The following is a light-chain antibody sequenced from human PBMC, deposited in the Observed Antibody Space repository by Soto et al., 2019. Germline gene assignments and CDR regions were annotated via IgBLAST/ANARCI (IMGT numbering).Light chain of an antibody. CDR2: SHD. V-gene: IGLV1-44*01. CDR3: AAWDDSLNGGV. J-gene: IGLJ3*02. CDR1: TSNIGSNP. Sequence: QSVLTQPIAASGTPGQRVTISCSGSTSNIGSNPVNWYQQLPGTAPKLLIYSHDQRPSGVPERFSGSTSGTSASLAISGLQSEDETEYYCAAWDDSLNGGVFGGGTKLTVL.